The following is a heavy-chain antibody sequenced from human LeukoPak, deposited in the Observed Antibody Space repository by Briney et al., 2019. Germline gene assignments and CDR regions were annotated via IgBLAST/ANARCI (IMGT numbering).Heavy chain of an antibody. J-gene: IGHJ6*03. V-gene: IGHV1-18*01. D-gene: IGHD3-16*02. Sequence: ASVKVSCKASGYTFTSYGISWVRQAPGQGLEWMGWISAYNGNTNYAQKLQGRVTMTTDTSTTTAYMELRSPRSDDTAVYYCARVPMITFGGVIPKGYYYYMDVWGKGTTVTVSS. CDR2: ISAYNGNT. CDR3: ARVPMITFGGVIPKGYYYYMDV. CDR1: GYTFTSYG.